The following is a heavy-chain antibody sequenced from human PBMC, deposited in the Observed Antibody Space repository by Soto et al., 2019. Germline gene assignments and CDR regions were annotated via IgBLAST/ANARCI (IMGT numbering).Heavy chain of an antibody. V-gene: IGHV3-7*05. CDR3: ARGLVIAVAGPGGMDV. J-gene: IGHJ6*02. D-gene: IGHD6-19*01. CDR2: IKQDGSEK. Sequence: GGSLRLSCAASGFTFSSYWMSWVRQAPGKGLEWVANIKQDGSEKYYVDSVKGRFTISRDNAKNSLYLQMNSLRAEDTAVYYCARGLVIAVAGPGGMDVWGQGTTVTVSS. CDR1: GFTFSSYW.